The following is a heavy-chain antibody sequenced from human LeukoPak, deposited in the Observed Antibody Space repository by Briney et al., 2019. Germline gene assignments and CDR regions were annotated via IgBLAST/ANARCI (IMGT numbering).Heavy chain of an antibody. Sequence: SETLSLTCTVSGGSINNHYWSWIRQPPGKGLEWIGYVYHNGKTKYNPSLKSRVTISVDTSKNQFSLNLSSVTAADTAVYYCAREVPRSVFYIDSWGQGTLVTVSS. V-gene: IGHV4-59*11. J-gene: IGHJ4*02. CDR3: AREVPRSVFYIDS. CDR2: VYHNGKT. CDR1: GGSINNHY.